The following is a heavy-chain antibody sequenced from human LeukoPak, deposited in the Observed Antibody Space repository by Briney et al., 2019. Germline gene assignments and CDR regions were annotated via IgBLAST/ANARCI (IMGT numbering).Heavy chain of an antibody. CDR1: GSTFSSSG. V-gene: IGHV3-33*06. J-gene: IGHJ3*01. D-gene: IGHD5-24*01. Sequence: GGSLRLSCAASGSTFSSSGMHWVRQAPGSGLEWVAVIWYDGSNKYYADSVKGRFTISRDNSKNTLYLQMNSLRAEDTAVYYCAKVARDGYNDYWGQGTMVTVSS. CDR2: IWYDGSNK. CDR3: AKVARDGYNDY.